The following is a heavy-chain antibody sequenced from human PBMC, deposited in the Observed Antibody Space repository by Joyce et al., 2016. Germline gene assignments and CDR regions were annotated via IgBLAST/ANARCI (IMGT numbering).Heavy chain of an antibody. CDR2: INTGTGKT. CDR1: GYTFTNYA. Sequence: QVHLVQSGAEVKKPGASVKVSCKASGYTFTNYALHWVRQAPGQRLEWMGWINTGTGKTEYSQKFQGRVTITRDTSATTAYMELSSLRSADTAVYYCARALERITIFGVVMTPFDPWGQGTLVAASS. CDR3: ARALERITIFGVVMTPFDP. J-gene: IGHJ5*02. D-gene: IGHD3-3*01. V-gene: IGHV1-3*04.